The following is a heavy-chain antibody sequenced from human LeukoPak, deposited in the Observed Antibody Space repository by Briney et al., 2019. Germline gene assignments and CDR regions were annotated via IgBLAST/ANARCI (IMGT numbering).Heavy chain of an antibody. V-gene: IGHV3-30*04. CDR1: GFTFSSCA. D-gene: IGHD5-12*01. Sequence: GRSLRLSCAASGFTFSSCAMHWVRQAPGKGLEWVAVISYDGSNKYYADSVKGRFTISRDNSMNTLYLQMNSLRAEDTAVYYCARDRAGSGYDSILDYWGQGTLVTVSS. CDR3: ARDRAGSGYDSILDY. CDR2: ISYDGSNK. J-gene: IGHJ4*02.